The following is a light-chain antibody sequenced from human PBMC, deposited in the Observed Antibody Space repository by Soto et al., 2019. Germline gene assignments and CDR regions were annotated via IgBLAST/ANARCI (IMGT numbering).Light chain of an antibody. CDR2: ANS. CDR3: QSYDNSLRV. J-gene: IGLJ2*01. CDR1: TSNIGAGYD. V-gene: IGLV1-40*01. Sequence: QSVLTQPPSVSGAPGQRVTISCTGSTSNIGAGYDVHWYQQLPGTAPKLLIYANSNRPSGVPDRFSGSKSGTSASLAITGLQADDEADCYCQSYDNSLRVFGGGTKLTVL.